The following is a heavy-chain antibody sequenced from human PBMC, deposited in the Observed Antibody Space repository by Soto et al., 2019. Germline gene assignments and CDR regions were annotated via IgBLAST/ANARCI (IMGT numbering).Heavy chain of an antibody. CDR1: GGTFSSYA. V-gene: IGHV1-69*06. CDR2: IIPIFGTA. CDR3: ASSRGVNWFDP. J-gene: IGHJ5*02. Sequence: GASVKVSCKASGGTFSSYAISWVRQAPGQGLEWMGGIIPIFGTANYAQKFQGRVTITADKSTSTAYMELSSLRSEDTAVYYCASSRGVNWFDPWGQGTLVTVSS. D-gene: IGHD2-8*01.